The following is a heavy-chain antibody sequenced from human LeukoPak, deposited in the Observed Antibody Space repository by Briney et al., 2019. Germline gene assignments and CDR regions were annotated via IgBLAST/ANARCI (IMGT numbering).Heavy chain of an antibody. CDR1: GGSISSSSYY. Sequence: SETLSLTCTVSGGSISSSSYYWGWVRQPPGKGPEWIGTIYYSGTTYYNPSLKSRVTVSVDTSKNQFSLRLSSVTAADTAVYFCARYVVTRGYSFDYWGQGTLVTVSS. CDR3: ARYVVTRGYSFDY. J-gene: IGHJ4*02. CDR2: IYYSGTT. D-gene: IGHD4-23*01. V-gene: IGHV4-39*01.